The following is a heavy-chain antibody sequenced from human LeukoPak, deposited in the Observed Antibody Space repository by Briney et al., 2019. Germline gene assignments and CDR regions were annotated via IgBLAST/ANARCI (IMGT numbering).Heavy chain of an antibody. CDR2: ISYDGSNK. J-gene: IGHJ4*02. V-gene: IGHV3-30*03. Sequence: GGSLRLSCAASGFTFSSYGMHWVRQAPGKGLEWVAVISYDGSNKYYADSVKGRFTISRDNSKNTLYLQMNSLRAEDTAVYYCASFRIAARPYYFDYWGQGTLVTVSS. D-gene: IGHD6-6*01. CDR3: ASFRIAARPYYFDY. CDR1: GFTFSSYG.